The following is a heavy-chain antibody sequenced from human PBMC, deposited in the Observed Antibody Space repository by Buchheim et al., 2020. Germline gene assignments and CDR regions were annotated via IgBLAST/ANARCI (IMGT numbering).Heavy chain of an antibody. CDR3: AREVDTAMVTPYYYYYYGMDV. V-gene: IGHV4-61*01. CDR2: IYYSGST. D-gene: IGHD5-18*01. J-gene: IGHJ6*02. Sequence: QVQLQESGPGLVKPSETLSLTCTVSGGSVSSGSYYWSWIRQPPGKGLEWIGYIYYSGSTNYNPSLKSRVTISVDTSKNQFSLKLGSVTAADTAVYYCAREVDTAMVTPYYYYYYGMDVWGQGTT. CDR1: GGSVSSGSYY.